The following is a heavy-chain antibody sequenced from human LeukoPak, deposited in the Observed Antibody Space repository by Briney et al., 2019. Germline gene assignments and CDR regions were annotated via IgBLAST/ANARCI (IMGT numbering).Heavy chain of an antibody. CDR1: GFTFSSYS. Sequence: PGGSLRLSCAASGFTFSSYSMNWVRQAPGKGLEWVSSISSSSSYIYYADSVKGRFTISRDNAKNSLYLQMNSLRAEDTAVYYCAREASSSWLLIDYWGQGTLVTVSS. V-gene: IGHV3-21*04. J-gene: IGHJ4*02. CDR2: ISSSSSYI. CDR3: AREASSSWLLIDY. D-gene: IGHD6-13*01.